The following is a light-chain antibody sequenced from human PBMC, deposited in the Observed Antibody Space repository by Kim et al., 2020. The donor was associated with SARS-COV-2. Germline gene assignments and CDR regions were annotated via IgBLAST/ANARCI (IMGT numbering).Light chain of an antibody. Sequence: SSELTQDPAVSVALGQTVRITCQGDSLRTYYAAWYQQKPGQAPVLVIYGKNDRPSGIPDRLSGSSSGNIASLTIAGAQAEDEADYYCKSRDTNTKVVFGGGTQLTVL. CDR3: KSRDTNTKVV. CDR1: SLRTYY. V-gene: IGLV3-19*01. J-gene: IGLJ2*01. CDR2: GKN.